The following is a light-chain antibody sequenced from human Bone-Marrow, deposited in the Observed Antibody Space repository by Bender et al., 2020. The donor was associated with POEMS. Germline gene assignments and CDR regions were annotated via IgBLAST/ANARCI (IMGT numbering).Light chain of an antibody. CDR1: SNDVGAYGY. CDR3: CSYADSSTLV. CDR2: DVS. Sequence: QSALTQPASVSGSPGQSITISCTGTSNDVGAYGYVSWYQQHPGKAPKFIIYDVSYRPSGVSNRFSGSKSGNTASLTISGLQAEDEADYYCCSYADSSTLVFGTGTKVTVL. J-gene: IGLJ1*01. V-gene: IGLV2-14*03.